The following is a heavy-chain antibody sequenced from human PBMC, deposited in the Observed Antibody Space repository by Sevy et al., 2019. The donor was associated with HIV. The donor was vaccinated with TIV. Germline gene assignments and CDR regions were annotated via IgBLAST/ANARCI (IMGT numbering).Heavy chain of an antibody. J-gene: IGHJ4*02. Sequence: GGSLRLSCAASAFSFNTYAMSWVRRAPGKGLEWVSTISGSGDSTFYSDSVKGRFTISRDNSKNTLYLQMNSLRAEDTAEYYCAKPRGSFYFDYWGQGTLVTVSS. CDR3: AKPRGSFYFDY. CDR1: AFSFNTYA. CDR2: ISGSGDST. D-gene: IGHD3-16*01. V-gene: IGHV3-23*01.